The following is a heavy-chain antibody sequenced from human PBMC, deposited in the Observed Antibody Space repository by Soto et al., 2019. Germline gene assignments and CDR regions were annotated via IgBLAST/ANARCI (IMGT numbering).Heavy chain of an antibody. CDR1: GFTFSRYA. V-gene: IGHV3-23*01. D-gene: IGHD6-6*01. CDR2: ISSRGDRT. J-gene: IGHJ4*02. CDR3: ARDGIIAARRGGIDY. Sequence: HPGGSLRLSCAGSGFTFSRYAMNWVRQAPGKGLEWVSIISSRGDRTSCAESVKGRFTISRDNAKNSLYLQMNSLRAEDTAVYYCARDGIIAARRGGIDYWGQGTLVTVSS.